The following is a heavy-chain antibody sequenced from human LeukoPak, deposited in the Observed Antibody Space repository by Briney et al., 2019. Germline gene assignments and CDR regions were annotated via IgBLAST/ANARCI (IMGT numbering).Heavy chain of an antibody. CDR3: ARARATYYYDSSGYFRDAFDI. CDR1: GGTFSSYA. J-gene: IGHJ3*02. CDR2: IIPIFGTA. Sequence: GASVKVSCKASGGTFSSYAISWVRQAPGQGLEWMGGIIPIFGTANYAQKFQGRVTITADESTSTAYMELSSLRSEDTAVYYCARARATYYYDSSGYFRDAFDIWGQGTMVTVSS. V-gene: IGHV1-69*13. D-gene: IGHD3-22*01.